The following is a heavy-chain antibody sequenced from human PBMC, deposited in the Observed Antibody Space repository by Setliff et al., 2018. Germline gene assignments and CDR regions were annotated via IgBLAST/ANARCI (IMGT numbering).Heavy chain of an antibody. D-gene: IGHD3-16*01. CDR2: IYYSGST. CDR3: ARAITSKYYFEY. CDR1: GGSISSGGYY. V-gene: IGHV4-31*03. Sequence: PSETLSLTCTVSGGSISSGGYYWSWIRRHPGKGLEWIGYIYYSGSTYYNPSLKSRLTISVDTSKTQFSLRLGSVTAADTAVYYCARAITSKYYFEYWGQGTLVTVSS. J-gene: IGHJ4*02.